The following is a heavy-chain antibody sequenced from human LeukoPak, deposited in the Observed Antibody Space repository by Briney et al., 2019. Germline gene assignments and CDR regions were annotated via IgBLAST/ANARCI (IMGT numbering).Heavy chain of an antibody. V-gene: IGHV4-61*02. Sequence: SETLSLTCTVSGGSISSASYYWSWIRQPAGKGLVWIGRIYTSGSTNYNPSLKSRVTISVDTSKNQFSLKLSSVTAADTAVYYCARGHYDILTGYYAWSFDYWGQGTLVTVSS. CDR1: GGSISSASYY. J-gene: IGHJ4*02. CDR3: ARGHYDILTGYYAWSFDY. CDR2: IYTSGST. D-gene: IGHD3-9*01.